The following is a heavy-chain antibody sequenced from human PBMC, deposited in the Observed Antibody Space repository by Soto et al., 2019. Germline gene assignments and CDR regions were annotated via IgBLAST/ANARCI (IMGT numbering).Heavy chain of an antibody. CDR2: ISGSGST. CDR3: AKALRFTFTTGYYMDV. V-gene: IGHV3-23*01. Sequence: EVQLLESGGGLVQPGGSLRLSCAASGFTVSSYAMSWVRQAPGKGLEWVSAISGSGSTYSADSVKGRFTISRDSSKNTVYLEMNSLRAADTAVYYCAKALRFTFTTGYYMDVWGRGTTVTVSS. J-gene: IGHJ6*03. CDR1: GFTVSSYA. D-gene: IGHD3-16*01.